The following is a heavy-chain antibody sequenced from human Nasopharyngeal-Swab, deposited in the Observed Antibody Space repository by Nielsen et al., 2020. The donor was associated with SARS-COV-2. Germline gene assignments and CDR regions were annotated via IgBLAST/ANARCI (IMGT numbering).Heavy chain of an antibody. CDR3: APEYYRYDFWRGHWGLLDY. CDR1: GYTFTSYA. V-gene: IGHV1-3*01. Sequence: ASVKVSCKASGYTFTSYAMHWVRQAPGQRLEWMGWINAGNGDTKYSQKFQGRVTITRDTSASTAYMELSSLRSEDTAVYYCAPEYYRYDFWRGHWGLLDYWGQGTLVTVSS. CDR2: INAGNGDT. D-gene: IGHD3-3*01. J-gene: IGHJ4*02.